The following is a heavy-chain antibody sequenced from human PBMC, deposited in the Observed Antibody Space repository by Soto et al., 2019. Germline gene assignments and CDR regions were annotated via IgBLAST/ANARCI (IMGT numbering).Heavy chain of an antibody. Sequence: TSETLSLTCTVSGGSLSSSSYYWSWIRQPPGKGLGGIGGGYYSGSTYYNPSLKSRVTISVDTSNNQFSLRLSSVTAADTAVYYCARAVGDHLYYLDYWGQGTLVTVSS. J-gene: IGHJ4*02. V-gene: IGHV4-39*01. CDR2: GYYSGST. CDR1: GGSLSSSSYY. CDR3: ARAVGDHLYYLDY. D-gene: IGHD6-19*01.